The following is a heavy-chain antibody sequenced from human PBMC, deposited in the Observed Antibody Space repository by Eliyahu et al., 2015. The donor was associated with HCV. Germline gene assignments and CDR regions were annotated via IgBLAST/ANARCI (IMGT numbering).Heavy chain of an antibody. V-gene: IGHV4-38-2*01. Sequence: QVQLQESGPGLVKPSEXLSLTCAISGYSISSGDYWGWXRQPPGKGLEXIGSVYPSXXTYYNPTLRSRVTISADTSKNEVSLKVSSVTAADTALYYCARNHNLRAEGGSYFDYWGQGTLVTVSS. CDR1: GYSISSGDY. CDR3: ARNHNLRAEGGSYFDY. J-gene: IGHJ4*02. CDR2: VYPSXXT. D-gene: IGHD3-16*01.